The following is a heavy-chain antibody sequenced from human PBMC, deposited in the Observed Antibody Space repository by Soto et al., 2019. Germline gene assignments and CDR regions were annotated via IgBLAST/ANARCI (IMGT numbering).Heavy chain of an antibody. CDR2: ISGSGGNT. J-gene: IGHJ4*01. V-gene: IGHV3-23*01. Sequence: VQLLESGGGLVQPGGSLRVSCAASGFTFRSYAMNWVRQAPGKGLEWVSAISGSGGNTYYADSVKGRFSISRDNSKSTLYRQKNSLRAEDTDVYCCAKVLYSSSSFYYWGQGILVAVSS. D-gene: IGHD6-6*01. CDR1: GFTFRSYA. CDR3: AKVLYSSSSFYY.